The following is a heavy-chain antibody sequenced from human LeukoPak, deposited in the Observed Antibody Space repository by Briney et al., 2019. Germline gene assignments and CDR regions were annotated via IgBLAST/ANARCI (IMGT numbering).Heavy chain of an antibody. J-gene: IGHJ4*02. D-gene: IGHD3-10*01. CDR3: ARYYYGSGSYYNNFDY. CDR2: ISAYNGNT. Sequence: ASVKVSCKASGYTFTSHGISWVRQAPGQGLEWMGWISAYNGNTNYAQKLQGRVTMTTDTSTSTAYMELRSLRSDDTAVYYCARYYYGSGSYYNNFDYWGQGTLVTVSS. CDR1: GYTFTSHG. V-gene: IGHV1-18*01.